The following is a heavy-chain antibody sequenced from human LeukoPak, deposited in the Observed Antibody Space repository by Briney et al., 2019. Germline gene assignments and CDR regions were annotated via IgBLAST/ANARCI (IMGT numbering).Heavy chain of an antibody. Sequence: GASVKVSCKASGGTFSDYTISWVRQAPGQGLEWMGGRIPIFDKIKHAQKFQGRVTITADGDTTTYMELSSLTSEDTAMYYCARDCSGTTCYLPAGAFDIWGQGTMVAVSS. V-gene: IGHV1-69*13. CDR2: RIPIFDKI. CDR1: GGTFSDYT. D-gene: IGHD2-2*01. CDR3: ARDCSGTTCYLPAGAFDI. J-gene: IGHJ3*02.